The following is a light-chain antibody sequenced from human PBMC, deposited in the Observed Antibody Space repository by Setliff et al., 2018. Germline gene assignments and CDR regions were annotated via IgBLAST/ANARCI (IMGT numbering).Light chain of an antibody. CDR2: EVS. CDR3: SSYSGSSALV. J-gene: IGLJ1*01. V-gene: IGLV2-14*01. CDR1: SSDVGGYNY. Sequence: LTQPASVSGSPGQSITISCTRTSSDVGGYNYVSWYQQHPGKAPKLMIYEVSDRPSGVSNRFSGSRSGNTASLTISGLQAEDEADYYCSSYSGSSALVFGTGTKVTVL.